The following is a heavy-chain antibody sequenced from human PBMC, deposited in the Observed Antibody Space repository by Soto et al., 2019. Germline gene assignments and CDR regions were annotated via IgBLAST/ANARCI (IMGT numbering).Heavy chain of an antibody. CDR3: AKGNWNYTWYFDY. Sequence: PGGSLLVSCAASGFTFSSYAMSWVGQAPGKGLEWVSAISGSGGSTYYADSVKGRFTISRDNSKNTLYLQMNSLRAEDTAVYYCAKGNWNYTWYFDYWGQGTMVTVSS. V-gene: IGHV3-23*01. CDR2: ISGSGGST. CDR1: GFTFSSYA. J-gene: IGHJ4*02. D-gene: IGHD1-7*01.